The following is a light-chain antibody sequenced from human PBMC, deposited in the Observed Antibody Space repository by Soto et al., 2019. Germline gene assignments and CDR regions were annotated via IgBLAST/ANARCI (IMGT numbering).Light chain of an antibody. CDR3: QTWGTGIHV. CDR2: LNSDGSH. V-gene: IGLV4-69*01. Sequence: QLVLTQSPSASASLGASVKLTCTLSSGHRSYAIAWHQQQPEKGPRYLMKLNSDGSHSKGDAIPDRFAGSSSGDERYLIISSLQSDEEADYYCQTWGTGIHVFGTGTKLTVL. CDR1: SGHRSYA. J-gene: IGLJ1*01.